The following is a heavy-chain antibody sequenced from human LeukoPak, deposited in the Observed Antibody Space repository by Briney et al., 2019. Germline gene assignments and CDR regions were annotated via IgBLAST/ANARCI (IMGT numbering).Heavy chain of an antibody. CDR3: ARGDCSGGSCYLGAFDI. V-gene: IGHV3-74*01. D-gene: IGHD2-15*01. CDR2: INSDGSST. J-gene: IGHJ3*02. CDR1: GFTFSSYW. Sequence: QSGGSLRLSCAASGFTFSSYWMHWVRQAPGKGLVWVSRINSDGSSTSYADSVKGRFTISRDNAKNTLYLQMNSLRAEDTAVYYCARGDCSGGSCYLGAFDIWGQGTMVTVSS.